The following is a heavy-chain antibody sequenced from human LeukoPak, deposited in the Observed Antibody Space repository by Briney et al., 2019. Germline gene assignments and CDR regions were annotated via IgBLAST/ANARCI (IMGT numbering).Heavy chain of an antibody. D-gene: IGHD3-9*01. Sequence: GASVKVSCKASGYTFTSYGISWVRQAPGQGLEWMGWISAYNGNTNYAQKLQGRVTMTTDTSTSTAYMELRSLRSDDTAVYYCARDTLLRYFDSSLVVFDYWGQGTLDTVSS. CDR1: GYTFTSYG. J-gene: IGHJ4*02. CDR2: ISAYNGNT. V-gene: IGHV1-18*01. CDR3: ARDTLLRYFDSSLVVFDY.